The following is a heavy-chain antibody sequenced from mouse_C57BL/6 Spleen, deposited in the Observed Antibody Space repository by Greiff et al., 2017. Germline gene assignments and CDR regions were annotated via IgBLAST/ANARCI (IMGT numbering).Heavy chain of an antibody. J-gene: IGHJ3*01. V-gene: IGHV14-4*01. CDR1: GFNIKDDY. CDR2: IDPENGDT. CDR3: TQLVRFAY. D-gene: IGHD4-1*02. Sequence: VHVKQSGAELVRPGASVKLSCTASGFNIKDDYMHWVKQRPEQGLEWIGWIDPENGDTEYASKFQGKATITADTSSNTAYLQLSSLTSEDTAVYYCTQLVRFAYWGQGTLVTVSA.